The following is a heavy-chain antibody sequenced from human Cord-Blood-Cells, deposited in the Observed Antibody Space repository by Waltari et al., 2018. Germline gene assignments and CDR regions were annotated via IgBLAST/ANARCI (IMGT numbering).Heavy chain of an antibody. CDR2: ISGSGGST. V-gene: IGHV3-23*01. CDR1: GFTFRSYS. CDR3: AKAYYYDSSGFFDY. Sequence: EVQLLESGGGLVEPGGSLRLSCAASGFTFRSYSMSWVRQAPGKGLEWVSAISGSGGSTYYADSVKGRFTISRDNSKNTLYLQMNSLRAEDTAVYYCAKAYYYDSSGFFDYWGQGTLVTVSS. D-gene: IGHD3-22*01. J-gene: IGHJ4*02.